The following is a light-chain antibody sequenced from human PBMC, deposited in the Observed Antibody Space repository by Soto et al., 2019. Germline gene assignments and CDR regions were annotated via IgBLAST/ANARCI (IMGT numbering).Light chain of an antibody. V-gene: IGKV1-5*01. CDR1: QSVSGW. Sequence: DIQMTQSPSTLSASVGDTVTVTCRASQSVSGWLAWYQQKPGKAPKLLIYDASSLESGVPSRFRGSGSATEFTLTISSLQPDDFATYYCQQYNSYWSFGQGTKVDIK. J-gene: IGKJ1*01. CDR3: QQYNSYWS. CDR2: DAS.